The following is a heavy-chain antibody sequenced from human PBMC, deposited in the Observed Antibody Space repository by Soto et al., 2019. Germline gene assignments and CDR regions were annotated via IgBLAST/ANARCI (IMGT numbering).Heavy chain of an antibody. J-gene: IGHJ5*02. D-gene: IGHD3-10*01. Sequence: QVQLQESGPGLVKPSETLSLTCTVSGDSISNYYWSWIRQPAGKGLEWLGRIQDSGSSAYNTCLKSRVTMSKEKSKNKFSLNLNSVTAADPAVYYCARGGARRKWLDPWGQGILVTVSS. V-gene: IGHV4-4*07. CDR1: GDSISNYY. CDR2: IQDSGSS. CDR3: ARGGARRKWLDP.